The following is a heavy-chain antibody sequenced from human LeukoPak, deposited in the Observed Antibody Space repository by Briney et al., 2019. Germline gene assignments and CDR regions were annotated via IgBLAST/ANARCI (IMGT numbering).Heavy chain of an antibody. Sequence: SETLSVTCTVSGGSISSHNWNWIRQPPGKGLEWIGDIYSSGSPNYNPSLKSRVAISVDTSKNQFSLKLSSVTAADTAVYYCARVDSSGYYTFFDYWGQGTLVTVSS. CDR3: ARVDSSGYYTFFDY. CDR1: GGSISSHN. J-gene: IGHJ4*02. V-gene: IGHV4-59*11. CDR2: IYSSGSP. D-gene: IGHD3-22*01.